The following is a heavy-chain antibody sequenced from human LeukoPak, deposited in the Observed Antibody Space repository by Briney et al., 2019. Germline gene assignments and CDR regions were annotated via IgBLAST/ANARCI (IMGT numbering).Heavy chain of an antibody. Sequence: GGSLRLSCAASGFTFSSYSMNWVRQAPGKGLEWVSSISSSSSYIYYADSVKGRFTTSRDNAKNSLYLQMNSLRAEDTAVYYCARVGTGYKGPFDYWGQGTLVTVSS. V-gene: IGHV3-21*01. CDR2: ISSSSSYI. J-gene: IGHJ4*02. CDR1: GFTFSSYS. CDR3: ARVGTGYKGPFDY. D-gene: IGHD3/OR15-3a*01.